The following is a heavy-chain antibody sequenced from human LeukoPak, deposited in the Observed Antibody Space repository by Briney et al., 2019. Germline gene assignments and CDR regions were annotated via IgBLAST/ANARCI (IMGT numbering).Heavy chain of an antibody. D-gene: IGHD3-22*01. V-gene: IGHV4-34*01. J-gene: IGHJ4*02. CDR2: INHSGST. CDR1: GGSFSGYY. CDR3: ARGRRDSSGYYYVDY. Sequence: SETLSLTCAVYGGSFSGYYWSWIRQPPGKGLEWIGEINHSGSTNYNPSLKSRVTISVDTSKNQFSLKLSSVTAAGTAVYYCARGRRDSSGYYYVDYWGQGTLVTVSS.